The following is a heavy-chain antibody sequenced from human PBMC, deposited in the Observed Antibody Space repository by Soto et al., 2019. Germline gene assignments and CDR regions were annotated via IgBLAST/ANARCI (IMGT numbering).Heavy chain of an antibody. D-gene: IGHD6-6*01. J-gene: IGHJ4*02. Sequence: GGSLRLSCAASGFSLSSYGMHWVRQAPGKGLEWVAVISYDGSKKYYADSVEGRFTISRDTSKNTLYLQMNSLRADDTAVYYSAKDRAARPGEYSHFDFWVQGALVTVSS. V-gene: IGHV3-30*18. CDR3: AKDRAARPGEYSHFDF. CDR1: GFSLSSYG. CDR2: ISYDGSKK.